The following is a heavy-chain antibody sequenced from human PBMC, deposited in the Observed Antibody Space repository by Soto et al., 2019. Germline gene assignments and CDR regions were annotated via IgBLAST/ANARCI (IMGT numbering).Heavy chain of an antibody. V-gene: IGHV4-34*01. D-gene: IGHD3-10*01. Sequence: SETLSLTCAVYGGSFSGYYWTWIRQPPGTGLEWIGEINHSGSTNYNPSLKSRVTISVDTSKNQFSLKLSSVTAADTAVYYCARKKIRMVRGAQRLGYFDYWGQGTLVTVSS. CDR1: GGSFSGYY. J-gene: IGHJ4*02. CDR2: INHSGST. CDR3: ARKKIRMVRGAQRLGYFDY.